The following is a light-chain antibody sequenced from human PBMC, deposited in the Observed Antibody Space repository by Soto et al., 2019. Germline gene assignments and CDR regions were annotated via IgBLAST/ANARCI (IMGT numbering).Light chain of an antibody. CDR1: QSVSSSF. Sequence: EIVLTQSPGTLSLSPGEIATLSCRASQSVSSSFLAWYQQKPGQAPRLLIYGASSRATGIPDRFSGSGSGTDFTLTISRLEPEDLAVYYCQQYGSSPRTFGQGTKVEIK. V-gene: IGKV3-20*01. CDR2: GAS. CDR3: QQYGSSPRT. J-gene: IGKJ1*01.